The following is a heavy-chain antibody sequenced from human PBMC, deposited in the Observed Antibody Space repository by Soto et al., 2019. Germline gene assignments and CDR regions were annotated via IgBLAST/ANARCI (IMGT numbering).Heavy chain of an antibody. CDR2: ISGSGGST. CDR3: AKSITVTISCYYYYGMDV. CDR1: GFTFSSYA. D-gene: IGHD4-4*01. Sequence: GRSLRLSCAASGFTFSSYAMSWVRQAPGKGLEWVSAISGSGGSTYYADSVKGRFTISRDNSKNTLYLQMNSLRAEDTAVYYCAKSITVTISCYYYYGMDVWGQGTTVTVSS. V-gene: IGHV3-23*01. J-gene: IGHJ6*02.